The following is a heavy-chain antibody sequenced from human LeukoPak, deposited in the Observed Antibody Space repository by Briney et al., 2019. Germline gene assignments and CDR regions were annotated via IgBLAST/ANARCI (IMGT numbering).Heavy chain of an antibody. CDR3: AKQPYASGNNWFDP. V-gene: IGHV3-23*01. D-gene: IGHD3-10*01. Sequence: PGGSLRLSCAASGFTFSSYAMNWVRQAPGKGLEWVSTISASGGSTYYADSVKGRFTISRDNSKNTLYLQMNSLRAEDTAVYYCAKQPYASGNNWFDPWGQGTLVTVSS. CDR2: ISASGGST. J-gene: IGHJ5*02. CDR1: GFTFSSYA.